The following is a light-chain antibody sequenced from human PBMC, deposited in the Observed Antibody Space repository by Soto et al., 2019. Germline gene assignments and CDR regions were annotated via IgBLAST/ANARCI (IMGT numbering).Light chain of an antibody. V-gene: IGKV3-15*01. CDR2: GAS. J-gene: IGKJ2*01. CDR3: QQYNNWPPRT. CDR1: QSISNS. Sequence: EIVMTQSPASLSVSPGKTATLSCRASQSISNSLAWYQQKPGQAPSLLIYGASTRDTGIPARFSGSGSGTEFTLTISSLQSEDSALYYCQQYNNWPPRTFGQGTKLEIK.